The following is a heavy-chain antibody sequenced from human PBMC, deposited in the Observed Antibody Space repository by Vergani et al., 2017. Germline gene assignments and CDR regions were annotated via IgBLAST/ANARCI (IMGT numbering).Heavy chain of an antibody. CDR1: GYTFSNYY. D-gene: IGHD3-9*01. J-gene: IGHJ4*02. CDR2: INPSGGHT. CDR3: ARGDFGILTGYRY. V-gene: IGHV1-46*03. Sequence: QVQVVQSGAEVKKSGASVKVSCKTSGYTFSNYYMHWVRQAPGQGLEWMGIINPSGGHTNYAQKFQGRVTMTRDTCTSTVYMELRSLRSEDTAICYCARGDFGILTGYRYWGQGTLVTVSA.